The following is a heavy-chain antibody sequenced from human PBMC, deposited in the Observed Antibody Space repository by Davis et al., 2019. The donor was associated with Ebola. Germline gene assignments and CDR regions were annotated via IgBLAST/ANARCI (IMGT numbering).Heavy chain of an antibody. D-gene: IGHD6-13*01. Sequence: GESLKISCAASGFTFSSYAMSWVRQAPGKGLEWVSAISGSGGSTYYADSVKGRFTISRDNSKNTLYLQMNSLRAEDTAVYYCAKTEAAGGSYGMDVWGQGTTVTVSS. J-gene: IGHJ6*02. V-gene: IGHV3-23*01. CDR3: AKTEAAGGSYGMDV. CDR1: GFTFSSYA. CDR2: ISGSGGST.